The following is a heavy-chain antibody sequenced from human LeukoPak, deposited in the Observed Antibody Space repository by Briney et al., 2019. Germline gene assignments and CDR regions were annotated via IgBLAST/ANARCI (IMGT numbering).Heavy chain of an antibody. CDR2: INHNGNVN. Sequence: GGSLRLSCAASGFPFSSYGMHWARQAPGKGLEWVASINHNGNVNYYVDSVKGRFTISRDNAKNSLYLQMSNLRAEDTAVYFCARGGGLDVWGQGATVTVSS. J-gene: IGHJ6*02. D-gene: IGHD3-16*01. V-gene: IGHV3-7*03. CDR1: GFPFSSYG. CDR3: ARGGGLDV.